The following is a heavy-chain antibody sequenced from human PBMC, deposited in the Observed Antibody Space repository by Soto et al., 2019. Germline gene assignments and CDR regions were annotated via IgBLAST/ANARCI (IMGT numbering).Heavy chain of an antibody. Sequence: HGESLKISCAASGFSFRDYFMSWLRQAPGKGLEWVSYIGPYGNSIYYADSVKGRFTISRDDATKSLHLHMNSLRTDDTAVYYCARDDHTYGVYWGQGTLVTVSS. D-gene: IGHD2-21*01. V-gene: IGHV3-11*01. CDR3: ARDDHTYGVY. CDR1: GFSFRDYF. CDR2: IGPYGNSI. J-gene: IGHJ4*02.